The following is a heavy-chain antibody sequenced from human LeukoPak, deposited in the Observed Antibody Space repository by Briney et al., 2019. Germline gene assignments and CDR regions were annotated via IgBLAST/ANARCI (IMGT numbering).Heavy chain of an antibody. CDR2: INPNSGGT. CDR1: GYTFTGYY. CDR3: AADIVGATGYYFDY. D-gene: IGHD1-26*01. Sequence: ASVKVSCKASGYTFTGYYMHWVRQAPGQGLEWMGWINPNSGGTNYAQKFQGRVTMTRDMSTSTAYMELSSLRSEDTAVYYCAADIVGATGYYFDYWGQGTLVTVSS. V-gene: IGHV1-2*02. J-gene: IGHJ4*02.